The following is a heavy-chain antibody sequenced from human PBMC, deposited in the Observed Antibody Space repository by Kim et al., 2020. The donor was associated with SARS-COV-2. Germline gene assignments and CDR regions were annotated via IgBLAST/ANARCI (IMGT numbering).Heavy chain of an antibody. J-gene: IGHJ5*02. CDR1: GGSFSGYY. V-gene: IGHV4-34*01. Sequence: SETLSLTCAVYGGSFSGYYWSWIRQPPGKGLEWIGEINHSGSTNYNPSLKSRVTISVDTSKNQFSLRLSSVTAADTAVYYCARGGYNWNSARWFGPWGQGTLVTVSS. CDR3: ARGGYNWNSARWFGP. CDR2: INHSGST. D-gene: IGHD1-7*01.